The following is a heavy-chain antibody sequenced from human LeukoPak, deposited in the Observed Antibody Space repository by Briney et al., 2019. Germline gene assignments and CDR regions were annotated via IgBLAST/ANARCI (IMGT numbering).Heavy chain of an antibody. CDR1: GFTFSGSA. CDR2: IRSKANSYAT. J-gene: IGHJ6*03. Sequence: GGSLRLSCAASGFTFSGSAMHWVRQASGKGLEWVGRIRSKANSYATSYAASVKGRFTISRDDSKNTAFLQMNSLKTEDTAVYYCTTGKTYYGSGPYYYYYMGVWGNGTTVTVSS. D-gene: IGHD3-10*01. V-gene: IGHV3-73*01. CDR3: TTGKTYYGSGPYYYYYMGV.